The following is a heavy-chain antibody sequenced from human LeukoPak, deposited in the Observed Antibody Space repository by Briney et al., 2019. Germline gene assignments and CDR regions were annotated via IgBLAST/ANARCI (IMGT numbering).Heavy chain of an antibody. J-gene: IGHJ4*02. V-gene: IGHV3-30*18. CDR1: GFTFSSYG. CDR3: AKAFEQWLEYYFDY. CDR2: ISYDGSNK. D-gene: IGHD6-19*01. Sequence: PGGSLRLSCAASGFTFSSYGMHCVRQAPGKGLEWVAVISYDGSNKYYADSVKGRFTISRDNSKNTLYLQMNSLRAEDTAVYYCAKAFEQWLEYYFDYWGQGTLVTVSS.